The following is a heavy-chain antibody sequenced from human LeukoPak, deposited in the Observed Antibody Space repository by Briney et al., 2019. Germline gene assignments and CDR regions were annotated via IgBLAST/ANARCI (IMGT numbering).Heavy chain of an antibody. CDR3: ARDLRLEDVEMATMTDF. CDR1: GFTFTYYT. D-gene: IGHD5-24*01. CDR2: ISSSRRYI. V-gene: IGHV3-21*01. J-gene: IGHJ4*02. Sequence: GGSLRLSCTASGFTFTYYTMTWVRQPPGKGLEWVSSISSSRRYIYYADSVKGRFTISRDNTKNSLYLQMNTLRAEDTAVYFCARDLRLEDVEMATMTDFWGQGTLVTVSS.